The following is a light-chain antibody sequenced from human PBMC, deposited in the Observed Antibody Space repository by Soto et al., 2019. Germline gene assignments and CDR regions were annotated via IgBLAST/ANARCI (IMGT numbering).Light chain of an antibody. CDR1: QDITNY. CDR2: DAS. V-gene: IGKV1-33*01. CDR3: QQYDYLPLT. Sequence: DIQMTQPPSSLSASVGDRVTITCQASQDITNYLNWYQQKPGKAPQLLIYDASNLDTGVPSRFSGSGSGTDFTFTISSLQPEDIATYYCQQYDYLPLTFGGGTKVDIK. J-gene: IGKJ4*01.